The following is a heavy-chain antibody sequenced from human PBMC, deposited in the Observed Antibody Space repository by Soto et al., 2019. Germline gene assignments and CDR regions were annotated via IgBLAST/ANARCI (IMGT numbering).Heavy chain of an antibody. CDR2: ISYDGSNK. Sequence: QVQLVESGGGVVQPGRSLRLSCAASGFTFSSYAMHWVRQAPGKGLEWVAVISYDGSNKYYADSVKGRFTISRDNSKNTLYLQMNSLRAEDTAVYYCASGIAARPFADYWGQGTLVTVSS. D-gene: IGHD6-6*01. V-gene: IGHV3-30-3*01. J-gene: IGHJ4*02. CDR1: GFTFSSYA. CDR3: ASGIAARPFADY.